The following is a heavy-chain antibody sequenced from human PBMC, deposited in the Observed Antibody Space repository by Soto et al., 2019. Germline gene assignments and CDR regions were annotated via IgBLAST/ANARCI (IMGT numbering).Heavy chain of an antibody. Sequence: QVQLVQSGAEVKKPGASVKVSCKASGYTFTSYYMHWVRQAPGQGLEWMGIINPSGGSTSYAQKFQGRVTMTRDTSTSTVYMELSSLRSEDTAVYYCARDHGSVVVVTATLDYWGQGTLVTVSS. CDR3: ARDHGSVVVVTATLDY. J-gene: IGHJ4*02. V-gene: IGHV1-46*01. CDR2: INPSGGST. D-gene: IGHD2-21*02. CDR1: GYTFTSYY.